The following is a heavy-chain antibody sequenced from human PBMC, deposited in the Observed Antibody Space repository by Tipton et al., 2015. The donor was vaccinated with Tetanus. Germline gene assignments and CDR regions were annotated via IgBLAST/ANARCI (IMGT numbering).Heavy chain of an antibody. CDR1: GVSISSYN. Sequence: TLSLTCTVSGVSISSYNWTWIRQPPGRGLEWIGYIYYSGSTNYNPSLKSRVTISLGASKNQFSLKLSSVTAADTAVYYCARGATTVTWGHGGGRDGRGDAFDIWGQGTMVTVSS. J-gene: IGHJ3*02. CDR2: IYYSGST. V-gene: IGHV4-59*01. CDR3: ARGATTVTWGHGGGRDGRGDAFDI. D-gene: IGHD4-11*01.